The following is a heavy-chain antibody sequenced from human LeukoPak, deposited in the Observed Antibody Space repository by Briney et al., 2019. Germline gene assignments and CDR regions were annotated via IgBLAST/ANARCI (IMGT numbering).Heavy chain of an antibody. CDR2: MRYDGSGK. CDR1: GFTFSSYG. Sequence: GGSLRLSCAASGFTFSSYGMHCVRQAPGKGLEWVAFMRYDGSGKYYADSVKGRFTISRDNSKNTLYLQMNSLRAEDTAVYYCARAVTNVSPDSYWGQGTLVTVSS. J-gene: IGHJ4*02. D-gene: IGHD4-11*01. CDR3: ARAVTNVSPDSY. V-gene: IGHV3-30*02.